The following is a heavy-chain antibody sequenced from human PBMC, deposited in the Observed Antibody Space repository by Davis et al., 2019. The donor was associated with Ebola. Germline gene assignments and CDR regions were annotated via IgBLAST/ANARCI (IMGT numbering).Heavy chain of an antibody. Sequence: ASVKVSCTASGYTFTGYYIHWVRQAPGQGLEWMGGINPISGDTNYAEKFQVRVTMTSDTSISTVYMELSRLRSDDTAVYYCARDLSYSYYYHYYGMDVWGQGTTVTVSS. V-gene: IGHV1-2*02. D-gene: IGHD3-10*01. CDR1: GYTFTGYY. J-gene: IGHJ6*02. CDR2: INPISGDT. CDR3: ARDLSYSYYYHYYGMDV.